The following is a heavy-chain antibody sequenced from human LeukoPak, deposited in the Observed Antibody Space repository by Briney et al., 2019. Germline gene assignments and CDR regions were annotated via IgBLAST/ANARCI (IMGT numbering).Heavy chain of an antibody. J-gene: IGHJ4*02. V-gene: IGHV4-34*01. D-gene: IGHD3-22*01. CDR3: ARSPPNYDSSGYYDHFGY. Sequence: SETLSLTCAVYGGSFSGYYWSWIRQPPGKGLEWIGEINHSGSPNYNPSLMSRVTISVDTSKNQFSLKLSSVTAADTAVYYCARSPPNYDSSGYYDHFGYWGQGTLVTVSS. CDR2: INHSGSP. CDR1: GGSFSGYY.